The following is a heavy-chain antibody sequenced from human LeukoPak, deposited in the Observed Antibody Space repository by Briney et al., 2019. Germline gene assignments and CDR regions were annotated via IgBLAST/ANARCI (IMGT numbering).Heavy chain of an antibody. J-gene: IGHJ4*02. CDR2: IYHSGST. V-gene: IGHV4-38-2*02. CDR1: GYSISSGYY. D-gene: IGHD6-19*01. Sequence: SETLSLTCTVSGYSISSGYYWGWIRQPPGKGLEWIGSIYHSGSTYYNPSLKSRVTISVDTSKNQFSLKLSSVTAADTAVYYCARTHSSGWYAHPQSYYFDYWGQGTLVTVSS. CDR3: ARTHSSGWYAHPQSYYFDY.